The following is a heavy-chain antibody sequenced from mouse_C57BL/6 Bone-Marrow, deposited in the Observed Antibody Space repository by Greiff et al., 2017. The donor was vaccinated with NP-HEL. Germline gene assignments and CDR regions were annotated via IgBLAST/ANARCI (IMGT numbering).Heavy chain of an antibody. Sequence: VQLKESGPVLARPGASVKMSCKTSGYPFTSYWMHWVKQRPGQGLEWIEAIYPGNSDTSYNQKFKGKAKLTAVTSTSTAYMELSSLTNEDSAVYYGTRPLLLRGGPPDYWGQGTTLTVAS. J-gene: IGHJ2*01. CDR3: TRPLLLRGGPPDY. V-gene: IGHV1-5*01. CDR1: GYPFTSYW. D-gene: IGHD1-1*01. CDR2: IYPGNSDT.